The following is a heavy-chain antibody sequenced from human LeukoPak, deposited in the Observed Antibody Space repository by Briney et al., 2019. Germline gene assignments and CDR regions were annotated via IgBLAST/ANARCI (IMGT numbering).Heavy chain of an antibody. J-gene: IGHJ4*02. Sequence: NRGEALRISCKGSGYSFTSYWISWVRQLPGKGLEWMGIIYPGDSDTRYSPSFQGQVTISADKSISTAYLQWSSLKASDTAMYYCARYYYDSSGYYYYFDYWGQGTLVTVSS. CDR2: IYPGDSDT. CDR1: GYSFTSYW. D-gene: IGHD3-22*01. V-gene: IGHV5-51*01. CDR3: ARYYYDSSGYYYYFDY.